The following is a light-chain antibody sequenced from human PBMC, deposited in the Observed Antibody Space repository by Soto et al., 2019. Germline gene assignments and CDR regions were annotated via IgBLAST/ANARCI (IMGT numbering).Light chain of an antibody. CDR2: GAS. Sequence: DIVMTQSPATLSVSPGERATLPCRASQSVSSNLAWYQQKPGQAPRLLIYGASTRATGIPARFSGSGSGTEFTLTISSLQSEDFAIYYCQQYNNWPRAFGRGTRLDI. V-gene: IGKV3-15*01. J-gene: IGKJ5*01. CDR3: QQYNNWPRA. CDR1: QSVSSN.